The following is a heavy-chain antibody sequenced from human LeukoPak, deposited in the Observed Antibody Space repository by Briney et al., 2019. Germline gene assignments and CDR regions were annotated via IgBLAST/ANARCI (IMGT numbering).Heavy chain of an antibody. Sequence: GGSLRLSCAASEFHFISYDMHWARQAPAKGLEWVAVIWYDGRSKYYADSVKGRLTISRDNSKNTLYLQMDSLRAEDTAVYYCARVHSSSWAYFDHWGQGTLVTVSS. CDR1: EFHFISYD. D-gene: IGHD6-13*01. CDR3: ARVHSSSWAYFDH. V-gene: IGHV3-33*01. J-gene: IGHJ4*02. CDR2: IWYDGRSK.